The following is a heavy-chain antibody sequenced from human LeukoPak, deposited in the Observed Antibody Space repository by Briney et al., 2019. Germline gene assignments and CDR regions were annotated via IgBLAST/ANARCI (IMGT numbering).Heavy chain of an antibody. J-gene: IGHJ4*02. CDR2: ISYDGSNK. V-gene: IGHV3-30*04. Sequence: GRSLRLSCAASGFTFSSYAMHWVRQAPGKGLEWVAVISYDGSNKYYADSVKGRFTISRDNSKNTLYLQMNSLRAEDTAVYYCARDRGSSPSGPLDYWGQGTLVTVSS. CDR3: ARDRGSSPSGPLDY. D-gene: IGHD6-6*01. CDR1: GFTFSSYA.